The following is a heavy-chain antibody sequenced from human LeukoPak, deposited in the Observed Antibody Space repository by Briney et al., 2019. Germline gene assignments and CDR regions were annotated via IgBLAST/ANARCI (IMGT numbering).Heavy chain of an antibody. CDR1: GFSVSSNY. Sequence: GRSLRLSCAASGFSVSSNYMSWVRQAPGKGLEWVSIIYSGGSRYYADSVKGRFTISRDNSKNTLYLQMNSLGAEDTAVYYCARRPRVRRLLDYWGQGTLVTVSS. CDR3: ARRPRVRRLLDY. V-gene: IGHV3-66*04. CDR2: IYSGGSR. J-gene: IGHJ4*02.